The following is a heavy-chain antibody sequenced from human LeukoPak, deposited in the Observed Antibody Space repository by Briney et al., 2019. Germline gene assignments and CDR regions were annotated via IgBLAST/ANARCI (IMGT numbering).Heavy chain of an antibody. Sequence: GGSLRLSCAASGFTFSDYYMSWIRQTPGKGLEWVSYISSSGETIHYADSVKGRFSISRDNAKNSLYLQMNSLRAEDTAFYYCVRGTYYYDSSGYWEIGSDYWGQGTLVTVSS. V-gene: IGHV3-11*01. CDR1: GFTFSDYY. CDR2: ISSSGETI. D-gene: IGHD3-22*01. J-gene: IGHJ4*02. CDR3: VRGTYYYDSSGYWEIGSDY.